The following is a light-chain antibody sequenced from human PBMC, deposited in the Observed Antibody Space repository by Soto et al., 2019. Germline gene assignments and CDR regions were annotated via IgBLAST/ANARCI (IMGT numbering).Light chain of an antibody. J-gene: IGLJ2*01. Sequence: QSALTQPASVSGSPGQSITISCTGTSSDVGGYNYVSWYKQHPGKAPKLMIYDVSNRPSGVSNRVSASKSGNTASLTISGLQSVDKALYFSRSDTCGSTLVFGGGTKPT. CDR3: RSDTCGSTLV. CDR2: DVS. V-gene: IGLV2-14*01. CDR1: SSDVGGYNY.